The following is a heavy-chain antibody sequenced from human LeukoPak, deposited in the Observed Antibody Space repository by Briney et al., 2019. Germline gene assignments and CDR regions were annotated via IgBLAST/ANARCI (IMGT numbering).Heavy chain of an antibody. V-gene: IGHV1-69*01. J-gene: IGHJ4*02. D-gene: IGHD2-2*03. Sequence: SVKVSCKASGGTFSGYAISWVRQAPGQGLEWMGGIIPIFGTANYAQKFQGRVTITADESTSTAYMELSSLRSEDTAVYYCARDDGYCSSTSCASFDYWGQGTLVTVSS. CDR1: GGTFSGYA. CDR2: IIPIFGTA. CDR3: ARDDGYCSSTSCASFDY.